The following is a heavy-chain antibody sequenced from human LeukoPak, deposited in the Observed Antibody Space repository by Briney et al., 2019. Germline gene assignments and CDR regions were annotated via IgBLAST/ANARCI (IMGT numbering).Heavy chain of an antibody. D-gene: IGHD3-22*01. CDR1: GGFFSGYY. CDR3: ARPKTYYYDSSGYFDAFDI. CDR2: INHSGST. J-gene: IGHJ3*02. V-gene: IGHV4-34*01. Sequence: SETLSLTCAVYGGFFSGYYWSWIRQPPGKGLEWIGEINHSGSTNYNPSLKSRVTISVDTSKNQFSLKLSSVTAADTAVYYCARPKTYYYDSSGYFDAFDIWGQGTMATVSS.